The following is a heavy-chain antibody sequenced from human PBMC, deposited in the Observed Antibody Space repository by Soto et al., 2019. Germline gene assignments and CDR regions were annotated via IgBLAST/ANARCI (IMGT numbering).Heavy chain of an antibody. V-gene: IGHV3-23*01. CDR3: AIRMYSTRWYYLDY. CDR1: GFTVSSYA. D-gene: IGHD6-13*01. CDR2: ISAST. J-gene: IGHJ4*02. Sequence: QLLEPGGGLVQAGGSLRLSCAASGFTVSSYALNWVRQAPGKGLEWVSGISASTYYADSVKGRFTISRDTSKNTLYLQMNSQRAEETAIYFCAIRMYSTRWYYLDYWGQGTLVTVSS.